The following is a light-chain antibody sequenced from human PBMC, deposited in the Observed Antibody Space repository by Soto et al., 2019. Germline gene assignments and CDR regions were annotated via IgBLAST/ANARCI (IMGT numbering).Light chain of an antibody. Sequence: DIVMTQSPDSLAVSLGERATMNCKCSRSVLYKSNNKNHVVWYQQKPGQPPQLIIYWASTRESRVPERFSGRGSGTDFTLTIRSLEAEDVAFSWCQQYFDVPFTFGGGTKVDTK. J-gene: IGKJ4*01. CDR3: QQYFDVPFT. CDR1: RSVLYKSNNKNH. V-gene: IGKV4-1*01. CDR2: WAS.